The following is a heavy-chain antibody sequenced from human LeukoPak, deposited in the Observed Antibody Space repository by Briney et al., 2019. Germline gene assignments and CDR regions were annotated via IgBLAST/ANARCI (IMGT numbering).Heavy chain of an antibody. CDR1: GFTFSSYA. CDR2: ISSNGGST. Sequence: GGSLRLSCSASGFTFSSYAMHWVRQAPGKGLESVSAISSNGGSTYYADSVKGRFTISRDNAKNSLYLQMNSLRDEDTAVYYCASPGSIAVAGTGSGVHWGQGTLVTVSS. V-gene: IGHV3-64*04. D-gene: IGHD6-19*01. J-gene: IGHJ4*02. CDR3: ASPGSIAVAGTGSGVH.